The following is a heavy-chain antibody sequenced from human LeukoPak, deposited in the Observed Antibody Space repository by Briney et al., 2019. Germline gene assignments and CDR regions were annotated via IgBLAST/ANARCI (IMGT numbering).Heavy chain of an antibody. CDR1: GFTFSDYY. J-gene: IGHJ4*02. V-gene: IGHV3-11*04. Sequence: GGSLRLSCAASGFTFSDYYMSWIRQAPGKGLEWVSYISSSGSTIYYADSVKGRFTISRDNAKNSLCLQMNSLRAEDTAVYYCARTYSWSLSRFDYWGQGTLVTVSS. CDR2: ISSSGSTI. CDR3: ARTYSWSLSRFDY. D-gene: IGHD3-16*02.